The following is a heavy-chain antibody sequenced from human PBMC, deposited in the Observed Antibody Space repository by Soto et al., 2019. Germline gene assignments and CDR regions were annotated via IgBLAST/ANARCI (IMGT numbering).Heavy chain of an antibody. CDR1: GFSVSSNY. J-gene: IGHJ5*02. D-gene: IGHD1-26*01. CDR2: HYSGGST. CDR3: ARHRHPRGTVGATSPLDP. Sequence: GGSLRLSCAISGFSVSSNYLSWVRQTPGKGLEWVSVHYSGGSTYYADSVQGRFTISRDKSNNTLYLQMRRVRAEDTAVYFCARHRHPRGTVGATSPLDPWGQGTQVTVSS. V-gene: IGHV3-53*01.